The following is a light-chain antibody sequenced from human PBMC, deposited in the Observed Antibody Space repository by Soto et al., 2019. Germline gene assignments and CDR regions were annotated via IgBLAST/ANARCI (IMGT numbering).Light chain of an antibody. CDR3: QNYKSAPNS. Sequence: DIQMTQSPSSLSASVGDRVTITCRASQDISNYLAWYQQKPGKVPKLLIYAASTLQTGVQSRFSGSGSGTVFNLTINSLQPEDVATYYCQNYKSAPNSFGRRTRLEIK. CDR2: AAS. V-gene: IGKV1-27*01. CDR1: QDISNY. J-gene: IGKJ2*01.